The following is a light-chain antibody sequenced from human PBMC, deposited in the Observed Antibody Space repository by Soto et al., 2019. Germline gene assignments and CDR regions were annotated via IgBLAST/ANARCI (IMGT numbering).Light chain of an antibody. V-gene: IGKV3-20*01. Sequence: TQSPASLSAARGEGVTLSCMASQTIRISLAWYQQRPGQAPRLLIYDASRRASGVTARFSGSGSGTDFTLTIRRLEHDDSAVYYCQLYGSPSWTFGQGTKVDI. J-gene: IGKJ1*01. CDR2: DAS. CDR1: QTIRIS. CDR3: QLYGSPSWT.